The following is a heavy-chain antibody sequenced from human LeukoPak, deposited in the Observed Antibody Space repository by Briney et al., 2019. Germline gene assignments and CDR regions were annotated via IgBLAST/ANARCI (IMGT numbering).Heavy chain of an antibody. CDR3: ARELFGRVDIVATIELDY. J-gene: IGHJ4*02. Sequence: ASVKVSCKASGYTFTSYGISWVRQAPGQGLEWMGWISAYNGNTNYAQKLQGRVTMTTDTSTSTAYMELRSLRSDDTAVYYCARELFGRVDIVATIELDYWGQGTLVTVSS. CDR2: ISAYNGNT. CDR1: GYTFTSYG. D-gene: IGHD5-12*01. V-gene: IGHV1-18*01.